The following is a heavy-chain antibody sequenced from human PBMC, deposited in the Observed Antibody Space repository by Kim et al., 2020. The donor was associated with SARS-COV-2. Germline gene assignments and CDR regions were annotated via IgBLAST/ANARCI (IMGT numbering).Heavy chain of an antibody. D-gene: IGHD3-3*02. CDR1: GFTFSKFG. CDR2: IWCDGTNK. J-gene: IGHJ4*02. Sequence: GGSLRLSCVGSGFTFSKFGMHWVRQAPGKGLEWVAAIWCDGTNKYYGDSVKGRTTITRDNYNTTVYLQLDSISGEDAAIYECSRHRAFRDYFDLWGQGTL. CDR3: SRHRAFRDYFDL. V-gene: IGHV3-33*01.